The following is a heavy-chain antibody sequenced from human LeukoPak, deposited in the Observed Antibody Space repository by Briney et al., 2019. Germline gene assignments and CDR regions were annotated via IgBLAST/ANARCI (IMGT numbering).Heavy chain of an antibody. CDR3: AKVAPYDGGIEVVIDAFDI. V-gene: IGHV3-23*01. D-gene: IGHD3-22*01. CDR2: ISGSGGST. CDR1: GFTFSSYA. Sequence: GGSLRLSCAASGFTFSSYAMSWVRQAPGKGLEWVSAISGSGGSTYYADSVKGRFTISRDNSKNTLYLQMNSLRAEDTAVYYCAKVAPYDGGIEVVIDAFDIWGQGTMVTVSS. J-gene: IGHJ3*02.